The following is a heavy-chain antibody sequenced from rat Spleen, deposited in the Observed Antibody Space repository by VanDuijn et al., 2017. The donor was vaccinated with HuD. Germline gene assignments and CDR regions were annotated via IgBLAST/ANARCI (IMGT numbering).Heavy chain of an antibody. V-gene: IGHV2S63*01. J-gene: IGHJ2*01. CDR2: MWSGGST. CDR3: TRARARGSSSREDYFDY. CDR1: GFSLTDYS. Sequence: VQLKESGPGLVQPSQTLSLTCTVSGFSLTDYSVHWVRQPPGKGLEWMGVMWSGGSTAYNSALKSRLSISRDTSKSQVFLKRNSLQTEDTAIYYCTRARARGSSSREDYFDYWGQGVMVTVSS. D-gene: IGHD4-1*01.